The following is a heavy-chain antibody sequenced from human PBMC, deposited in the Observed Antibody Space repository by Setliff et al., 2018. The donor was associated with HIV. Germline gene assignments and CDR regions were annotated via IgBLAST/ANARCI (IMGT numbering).Heavy chain of an antibody. CDR3: ARGIESFWSGYYEFFQE. CDR2: INHSGST. D-gene: IGHD3-3*01. V-gene: IGHV4-34*01. J-gene: IGHJ1*01. Sequence: PSETLSLTCAVYGGSFSGYYWSWIRQPPGKGLEWIGEINHSGSTNYNPSLKSRVTISVDTSKNLFSLKLTSVTPADTAVYYCARGIESFWSGYYEFFQEWGQGTQVTVSS. CDR1: GGSFSGYY.